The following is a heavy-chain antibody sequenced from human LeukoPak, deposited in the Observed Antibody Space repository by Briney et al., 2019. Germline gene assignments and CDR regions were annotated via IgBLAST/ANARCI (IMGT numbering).Heavy chain of an antibody. CDR2: ISWNSGSI. D-gene: IGHD2-15*01. J-gene: IGHJ6*03. CDR1: GFTFDEHA. V-gene: IGHV3-9*01. Sequence: QPGGSLRLSCAGFGFTFDEHAMHWVRHAPGKGLEWVSGISWNSGSIAYADSVKGRFTISRDNAKNLLFLQMSSLRAADTALYYCVKGHCSSSSCFPNYYYYMDVWGTGTTVTVSS. CDR3: VKGHCSSSSCFPNYYYYMDV.